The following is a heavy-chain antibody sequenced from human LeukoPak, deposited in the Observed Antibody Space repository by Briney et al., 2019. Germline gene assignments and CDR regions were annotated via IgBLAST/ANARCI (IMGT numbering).Heavy chain of an antibody. CDR2: IYTSGST. J-gene: IGHJ4*02. CDR1: GDSISSYY. CDR3: ARDRGYSYAFDY. V-gene: IGHV4-4*07. D-gene: IGHD5-18*01. Sequence: SETLSLTCTVSGDSISSYYWSWIRQPAGKGLEWIGRIYTSGSTNYNPSLKSRVTISIDTSKNQFSLKLNSVTAADTAVYYCARDRGYSYAFDYWGQGTLVTVSS.